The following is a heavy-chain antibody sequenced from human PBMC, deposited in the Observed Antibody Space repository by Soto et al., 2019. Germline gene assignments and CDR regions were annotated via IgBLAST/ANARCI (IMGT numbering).Heavy chain of an antibody. V-gene: IGHV4-4*02. CDR2: SYHSGST. Sequence: WSWVRQPPGKGLEWIGESYHSGSTNYNPSLKSRVTMSVDTSKNHFSLKVNSVTAADTALYYCARQGFGQLHGLVDVWGPGTTVTVS. CDR3: ARQGFGQLHGLVDV. J-gene: IGHJ6*02. D-gene: IGHD3-10*01.